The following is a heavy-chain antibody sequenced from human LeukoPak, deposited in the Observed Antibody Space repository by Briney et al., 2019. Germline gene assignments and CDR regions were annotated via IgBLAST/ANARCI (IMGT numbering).Heavy chain of an antibody. CDR3: ARDYCSGGSCYGGHDY. J-gene: IGHJ4*02. V-gene: IGHV3-20*04. CDR1: GFTFSSYG. CDR2: VSWNGGRT. D-gene: IGHD2-15*01. Sequence: GGSLRLSCAASGFTFSSYGMSWVRQAPGKGLEWVSGVSWNGGRTGYADSVMGRFTISRDSAKNSLYLQMNSLRAEDTAFYYCARDYCSGGSCYGGHDYWGQGTLVTVSS.